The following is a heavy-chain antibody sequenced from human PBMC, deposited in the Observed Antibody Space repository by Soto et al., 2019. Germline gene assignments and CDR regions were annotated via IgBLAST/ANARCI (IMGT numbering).Heavy chain of an antibody. J-gene: IGHJ6*02. CDR2: IYGGGST. V-gene: IGHV3-53*01. D-gene: IGHD3-16*01. Sequence: EVQLVESGGGLIQPGGSLRLSCAASDFTVSSNYMSWVRQAPGKGLEWLSVIYGGGSTYEADSVKGRFTNSRNNSTNAVYLQLNSSRAEDTAVYSCARLRITFGGSYYGLDVWGLVTTVTVSS. CDR3: ARLRITFGGSYYGLDV. CDR1: DFTVSSNY.